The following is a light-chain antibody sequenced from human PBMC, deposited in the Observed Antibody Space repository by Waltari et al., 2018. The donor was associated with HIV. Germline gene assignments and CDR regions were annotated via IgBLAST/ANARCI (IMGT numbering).Light chain of an antibody. V-gene: IGKV1-16*01. CDR3: LQYKLYPLT. CDR1: QGVNTY. CDR2: GAS. J-gene: IGKJ4*02. Sequence: DIQMTQSPSSLSASVGDRVTITCRASQGVNTYVAWFQRAPGKDPKSLIHGASLLLSGGPSMVNGRGDGTDFTLTVSSLQPEDVATYYCLQYKLYPLTFGGGTKVEIK.